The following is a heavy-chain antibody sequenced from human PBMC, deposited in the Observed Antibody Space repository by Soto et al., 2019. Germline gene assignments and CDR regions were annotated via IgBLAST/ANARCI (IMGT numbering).Heavy chain of an antibody. J-gene: IGHJ4*02. D-gene: IGHD6-19*01. V-gene: IGHV4-59*01. CDR3: ARGQQWLVLPLDY. Sequence: PSETLSLTCTVSGGSISSYYWSWIRQPPGKGLEWIGYIYYSGSTNYNPSLKSRVTISVDTSKNQFSLKLGSVTAADTAVYYCARGQQWLVLPLDYWGQGTLVTVSS. CDR1: GGSISSYY. CDR2: IYYSGST.